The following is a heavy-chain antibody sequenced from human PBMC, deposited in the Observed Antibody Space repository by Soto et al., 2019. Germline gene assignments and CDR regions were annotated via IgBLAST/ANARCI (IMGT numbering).Heavy chain of an antibody. Sequence: QVQLVESGGGVVQPGRSLRLSCAASGFTFSSYGMHWVRQAPGKGLEWVAVIAYDGSKKYYVDTVKGRFTISRDNSKNTLFLQRNSLRAEDTAVYYCATEWPMYYYDSSGLFDYWGQGTLVTVSS. CDR2: IAYDGSKK. CDR3: ATEWPMYYYDSSGLFDY. J-gene: IGHJ4*02. D-gene: IGHD3-22*01. CDR1: GFTFSSYG. V-gene: IGHV3-30*03.